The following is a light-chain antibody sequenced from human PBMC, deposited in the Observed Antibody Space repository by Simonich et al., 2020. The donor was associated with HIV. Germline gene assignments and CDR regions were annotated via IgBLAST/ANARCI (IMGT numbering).Light chain of an antibody. CDR1: QSIISY. CDR2: AAS. V-gene: IGKV1-39*01. Sequence: DIQMTQSPSSLSASVGERVTITCRASQSIISYLNWYQQKPGKAPKLLIYAASSLQSGVPSRFSGSGSGTDFTLTINSLQPEDFATYYCQQSYSTLYTFGQGTKLEIK. J-gene: IGKJ2*01. CDR3: QQSYSTLYT.